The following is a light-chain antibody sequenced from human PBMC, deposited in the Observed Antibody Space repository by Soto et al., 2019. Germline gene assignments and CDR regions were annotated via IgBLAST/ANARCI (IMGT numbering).Light chain of an antibody. CDR1: QSISTS. Sequence: DIQMTQSPSTLSASVGARVTVTCRASQSISTSLAWYQQKPGQAPKLLIYKASSLESGVPSRFSGSGSGTEFTLPISSLQPDDFATYYCQQYNSYSRTFGQGTKVEIK. CDR2: KAS. J-gene: IGKJ1*01. CDR3: QQYNSYSRT. V-gene: IGKV1-5*03.